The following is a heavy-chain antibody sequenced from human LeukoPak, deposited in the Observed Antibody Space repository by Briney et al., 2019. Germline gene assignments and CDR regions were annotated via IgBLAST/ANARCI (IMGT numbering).Heavy chain of an antibody. CDR1: GGSISSGDYY. CDR2: IYYSGST. J-gene: IGHJ4*02. Sequence: PSETLSLTCIVSGGSISSGDYYWSWIRQPPGKGLEWIGYIYYSGSTYYNPSLKSRVTISVDTSKNQFSLKLSSVTAADTAVYYCARAGCSGGSCYPDPYYFDYWGQGTLVTVSS. CDR3: ARAGCSGGSCYPDPYYFDY. V-gene: IGHV4-30-4*01. D-gene: IGHD2-15*01.